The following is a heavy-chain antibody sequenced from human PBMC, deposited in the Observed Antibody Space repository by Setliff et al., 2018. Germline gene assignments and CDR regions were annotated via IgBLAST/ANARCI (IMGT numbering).Heavy chain of an antibody. J-gene: IGHJ4*02. D-gene: IGHD2-15*01. CDR1: GFRFSEYG. Sequence: LRLSCEASGFRFSEYGMNWVRQAPGKGPEWVSVITNDGRYEYYADSVKGRFTISRDNARNTLYLQMNSLRAEDTAVYYCAKDNGKGHLYLLEGYFDYWGQGALVTVSS. V-gene: IGHV3-33*06. CDR3: AKDNGKGHLYLLEGYFDY. CDR2: ITNDGRYE.